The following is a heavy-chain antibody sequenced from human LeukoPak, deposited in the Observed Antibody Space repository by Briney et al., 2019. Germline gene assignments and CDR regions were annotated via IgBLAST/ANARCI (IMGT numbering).Heavy chain of an antibody. J-gene: IGHJ4*02. V-gene: IGHV4-34*01. CDR3: ARARYDFWSGYHFDY. Sequence: PSETLSLTCAVYGGSFSGYYWSWIRQPPGKGLEWIGEINHSGSTNYNPSLKSRVTISVDTSKNQFSLKLSSVTAADTAVYYCARARYDFWSGYHFDYWGQGTLVTVSS. CDR1: GGSFSGYY. D-gene: IGHD3-3*01. CDR2: INHSGST.